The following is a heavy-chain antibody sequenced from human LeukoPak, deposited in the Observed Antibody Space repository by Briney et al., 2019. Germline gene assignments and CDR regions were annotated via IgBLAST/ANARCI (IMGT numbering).Heavy chain of an antibody. Sequence: GGSLRLSCAASGFTFSSYGMYWVRQAPGKGLEWVAVISYDGPNKYYADSVKGRFTISRDNAKNTLYVQINSLRAEDTAVYYCARESSDWFSDAFDIWGQGTVVTVSS. V-gene: IGHV3-30*03. CDR2: ISYDGPNK. CDR3: ARESSDWFSDAFDI. D-gene: IGHD6-19*01. J-gene: IGHJ3*02. CDR1: GFTFSSYG.